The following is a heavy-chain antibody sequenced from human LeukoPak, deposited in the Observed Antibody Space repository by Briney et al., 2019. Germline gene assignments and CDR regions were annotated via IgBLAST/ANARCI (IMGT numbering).Heavy chain of an antibody. D-gene: IGHD3-22*01. Sequence: GRSLRLSCAASGFTFSSYAMHWVRQAPGKGLEWVSGISWNSGSIGYAVSVKGRFTISRDNAKNSLYLQMNSLRAEDTALYYCAKDMGAYYDSSGPFDYWGQGTLVTVSS. J-gene: IGHJ4*02. CDR3: AKDMGAYYDSSGPFDY. CDR1: GFTFSSYA. CDR2: ISWNSGSI. V-gene: IGHV3-9*01.